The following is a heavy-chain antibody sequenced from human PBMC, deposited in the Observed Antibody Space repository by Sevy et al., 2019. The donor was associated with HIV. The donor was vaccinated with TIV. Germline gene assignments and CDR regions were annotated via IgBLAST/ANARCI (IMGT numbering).Heavy chain of an antibody. Sequence: ASVKVSCKASGYTFSSYGISWVRQVPGQGLEWMGWIVTYNGNIKYSQKVQDRVTMTTDTSTSTAYMELRSLTSDDTAVYFCARISKVRGNFNWFDPWGQGTLVTVSS. CDR3: ARISKVRGNFNWFDP. V-gene: IGHV1-18*01. D-gene: IGHD3-10*01. CDR2: IVTYNGNI. CDR1: GYTFSSYG. J-gene: IGHJ5*02.